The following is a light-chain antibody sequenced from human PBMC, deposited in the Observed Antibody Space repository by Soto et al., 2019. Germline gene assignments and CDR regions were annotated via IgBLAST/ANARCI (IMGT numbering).Light chain of an antibody. CDR1: RSNIGRNY. CDR3: HVWDSSSDHYV. Sequence: QSVLTQPPSASGTPGQRVTISCSGSRSNIGRNYVYWYQHLPGTAPKLLIQTNNERPSGVPDRFSGSNSGDTATLTIRRVEAGDEADYYCHVWDSSSDHYVFGTGTKLTVL. V-gene: IGLV1-47*01. J-gene: IGLJ1*01. CDR2: TNN.